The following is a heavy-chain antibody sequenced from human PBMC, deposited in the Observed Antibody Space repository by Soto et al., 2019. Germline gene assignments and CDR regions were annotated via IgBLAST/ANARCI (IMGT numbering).Heavy chain of an antibody. V-gene: IGHV3-23*01. CDR1: GFTFSSYA. CDR2: ISGSGGST. J-gene: IGHJ5*02. Sequence: GGSLRLSCAASGFTFSSYAMSWVRQAPGKGLEWVSAISGSGGSTYYADSVKGRFTISRDNSKNTLYLQMNSLRAEDTAVYYCAKWVYCSSTSCPNWFDPWGQGTLVTVSS. D-gene: IGHD2-2*01. CDR3: AKWVYCSSTSCPNWFDP.